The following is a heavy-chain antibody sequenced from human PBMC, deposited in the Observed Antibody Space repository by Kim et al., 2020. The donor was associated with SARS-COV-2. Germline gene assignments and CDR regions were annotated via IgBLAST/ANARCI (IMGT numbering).Heavy chain of an antibody. J-gene: IGHJ4*02. CDR1: GFTFSSYA. D-gene: IGHD6-19*01. CDR3: AKGRNSGWLEGGFDY. V-gene: IGHV3-23*01. CDR2: ISGSGGST. Sequence: GGSLRLSCAASGFTFSSYAMSWVRQAPGKGLEWVSAISGSGGSTYYADSVKGRFTISRDNSKNTLYLPINSLRAEDTAVYYCAKGRNSGWLEGGFDYWGQGTLVTVSS.